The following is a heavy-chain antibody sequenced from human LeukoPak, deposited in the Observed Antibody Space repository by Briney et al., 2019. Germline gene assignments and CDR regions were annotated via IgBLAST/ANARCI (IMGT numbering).Heavy chain of an antibody. CDR2: ISSTGNTI. V-gene: IGHV3-48*03. Sequence: PGGSLRLSCAASGFTFTSYEMNWVRQAPGKGLEWVSYISSTGNTIYYADSVKGRFIISRDNAKNSLYLQMNSLRADDTAVYYCARGRQWLVPFDYWGQGTLVTVSS. J-gene: IGHJ4*02. CDR1: GFTFTSYE. D-gene: IGHD6-19*01. CDR3: ARGRQWLVPFDY.